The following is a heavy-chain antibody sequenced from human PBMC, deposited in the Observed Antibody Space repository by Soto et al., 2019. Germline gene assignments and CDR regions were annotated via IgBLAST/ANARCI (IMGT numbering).Heavy chain of an antibody. CDR3: AKDSGSWYFTFDY. CDR1: GFTFSSYA. CDR2: ISGSGGST. D-gene: IGHD6-13*01. V-gene: IGHV3-23*01. J-gene: IGHJ4*02. Sequence: GSLRLSCAASGFTFSSYAMSWVRQAPGKGLEWVSAISGSGGSTYYADSVKGRFTISRDNSKNTLYLQMNSLRAEDTAVHYCAKDSGSWYFTFDYWGQGTQVTVSS.